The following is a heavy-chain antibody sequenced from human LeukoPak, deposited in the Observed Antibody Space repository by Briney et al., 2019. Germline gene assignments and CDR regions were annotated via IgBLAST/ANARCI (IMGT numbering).Heavy chain of an antibody. V-gene: IGHV3-30*18. Sequence: GGPLRLSCAASEFTFSSYGMHWVRQAPGKGLEWVAVISYDGSNKYYVDSVKGRFTISRDNSKNTLYLQVNSLRAEDTAVYYCANMANWGQGTLVTVSS. CDR2: ISYDGSNK. D-gene: IGHD3-10*01. CDR1: EFTFSSYG. CDR3: ANMAN. J-gene: IGHJ4*02.